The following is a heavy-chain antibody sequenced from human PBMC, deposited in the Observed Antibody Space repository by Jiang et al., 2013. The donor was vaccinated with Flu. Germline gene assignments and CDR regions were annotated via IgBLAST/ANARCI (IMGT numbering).Heavy chain of an antibody. J-gene: IGHJ5*02. Sequence: SGSGLVKPSETLSLTCTVSGGSSSSYYWSWIRQPPGKGLEWIGYIYFTGRTSYNPSLESRVTISMDTSKNQLSLKLRSVTAADTAVYYCTRWTYDSSGYYYAKFDPWGQGTLVTVSS. D-gene: IGHD3-22*01. CDR3: TRWTYDSSGYYYAKFDP. V-gene: IGHV4-59*01. CDR1: GGSSSSYY. CDR2: IYFTGRT.